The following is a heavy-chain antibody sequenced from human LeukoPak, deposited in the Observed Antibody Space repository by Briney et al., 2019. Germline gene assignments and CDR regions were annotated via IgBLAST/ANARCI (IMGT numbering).Heavy chain of an antibody. J-gene: IGHJ4*02. V-gene: IGHV3-48*01. CDR2: ISGSSSSI. D-gene: IGHD2-15*01. CDR1: GFTFSSYS. Sequence: PGGSLRLSCAASGFTFSSYSMFWVRQAPGKGLEWVSYISGSSSSIYYADSVKGRLTISRDNAKNSQYLQMNSLRAEDTAVYYCASGRGYWGQGTLVTVSS. CDR3: ASGRGY.